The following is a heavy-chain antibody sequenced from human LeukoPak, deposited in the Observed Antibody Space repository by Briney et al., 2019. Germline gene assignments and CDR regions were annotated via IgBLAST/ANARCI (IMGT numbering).Heavy chain of an antibody. Sequence: SETRSPTGIAPGGPTTGVFTYGSGIGQPPGKGLRGMGTISYSGSTYYNPSLKSRVAISVDTSKNQFSLKLRSVTAADTAVYYCARVYDSSAYYGYYFDYWGQGTLVTVSS. V-gene: IGHV4-30-4*02. CDR3: ARVYDSSAYYGYYFDY. J-gene: IGHJ4*02. D-gene: IGHD3-22*01. CDR1: GGPTTGVFTY. CDR2: ISYSGST.